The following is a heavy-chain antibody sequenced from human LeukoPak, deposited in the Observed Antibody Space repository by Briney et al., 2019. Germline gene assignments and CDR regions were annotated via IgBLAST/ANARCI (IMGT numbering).Heavy chain of an antibody. V-gene: IGHV4-39*01. Sequence: SETLSLTCTVSGGSISTDSYYWGWIRQPPWKGLEWIGSIYYSGSPYYNPSLKSRVTISVDTSKDQLSLELSSVTAADTAVYYCERLHYYDSSGYYGLKRGPFDLWGRGTLVTVSS. J-gene: IGHJ2*01. CDR2: IYYSGSP. D-gene: IGHD3-22*01. CDR3: ERLHYYDSSGYYGLKRGPFDL. CDR1: GGSISTDSYY.